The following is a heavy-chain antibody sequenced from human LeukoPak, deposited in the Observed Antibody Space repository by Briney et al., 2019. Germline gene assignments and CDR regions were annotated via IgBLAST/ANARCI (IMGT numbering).Heavy chain of an antibody. J-gene: IGHJ4*02. Sequence: GGSLRLSCAASGFTFSNYGMHWVRQAPGKGLEWVAVISHDGSSKFYADSVKGRFTISRDNSKNTLYLQMNSLRAEDTAVYYCVCQNSWDGSHFDYWGQGTLVTVSS. CDR3: VCQNSWDGSHFDY. V-gene: IGHV3-30*03. CDR2: ISHDGSSK. D-gene: IGHD5-24*01. CDR1: GFTFSNYG.